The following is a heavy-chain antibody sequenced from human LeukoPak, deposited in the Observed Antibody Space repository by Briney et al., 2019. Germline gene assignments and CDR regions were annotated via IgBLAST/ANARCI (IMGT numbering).Heavy chain of an antibody. Sequence: GGSLRLSCAASGFTFSSYGMHWVRQAPGKGLESVAFIRYDGSNKYYADSVKGRFTISRDNSKNTLYLQMNSLRAEDTAVYYCAKSVVPAAIFWFDPWGQGTLVTVSS. CDR3: AKSVVPAAIFWFDP. CDR2: IRYDGSNK. V-gene: IGHV3-30*02. CDR1: GFTFSSYG. D-gene: IGHD2-2*01. J-gene: IGHJ5*02.